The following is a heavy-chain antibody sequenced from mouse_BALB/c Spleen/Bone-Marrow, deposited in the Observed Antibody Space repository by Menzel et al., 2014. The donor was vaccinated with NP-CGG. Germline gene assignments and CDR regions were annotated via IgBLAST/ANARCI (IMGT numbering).Heavy chain of an antibody. D-gene: IGHD2-1*01. Sequence: VQLQQSGAGLVRPGALVKLSCKASGFNIKDYYMHWVKPRPEQGLEWIGWIDPENGNTIYDPKFQGKASITADTSSNTAYLQLSSLTSEDTAVYYCAGGNYRFAYWGQGTLVTVAA. CDR1: GFNIKDYY. V-gene: IGHV14-1*02. CDR2: IDPENGNT. CDR3: AGGNYRFAY. J-gene: IGHJ3*01.